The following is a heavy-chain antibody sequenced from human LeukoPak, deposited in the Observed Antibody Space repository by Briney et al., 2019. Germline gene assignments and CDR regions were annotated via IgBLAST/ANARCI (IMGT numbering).Heavy chain of an antibody. Sequence: GGSLRLSCAASGFTFDDYTMHWVRQAPGKGLEWVSGISWSSGSIGYADSVKGRFTISRDNAKNSLYLQMNSLRAEDMALYYCAKGSSGWYYYFDYWGQGTLVTVSS. V-gene: IGHV3-9*03. CDR1: GFTFDDYT. CDR2: ISWSSGSI. J-gene: IGHJ4*02. D-gene: IGHD6-19*01. CDR3: AKGSSGWYYYFDY.